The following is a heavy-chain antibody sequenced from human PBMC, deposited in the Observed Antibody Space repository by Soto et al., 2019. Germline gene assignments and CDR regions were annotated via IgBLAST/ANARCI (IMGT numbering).Heavy chain of an antibody. V-gene: IGHV3-64*01. D-gene: IGHD3-3*01. CDR3: ARISFGLNYYMDV. J-gene: IGHJ6*03. Sequence: EVQLVESGGGLVQPGGSLRLSCAASGFTFSSYAMHWVRQAPGKGLEYVSAISGNGGSTYYANSVKGRITISRDNSKNTLYLQMGGLRAEDMAVYYCARISFGLNYYMDVWGKGTTVTVSS. CDR1: GFTFSSYA. CDR2: ISGNGGST.